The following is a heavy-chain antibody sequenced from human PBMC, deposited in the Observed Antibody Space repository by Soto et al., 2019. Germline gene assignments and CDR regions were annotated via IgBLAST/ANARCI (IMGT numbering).Heavy chain of an antibody. CDR3: ARDEVGRSGLGRQGIYAFDI. V-gene: IGHV3-23*01. J-gene: IGHJ3*02. CDR1: GFTFSSHS. D-gene: IGHD3-3*01. CDR2: VSASGFIT. Sequence: GGSLRLSCAASGFTFSSHSMSWVRQAPGKGLEWVSGVSASGFITKYADSVKGRFTISRDNFKNSLYLQMNILRAEDPAVYYCARDEVGRSGLGRQGIYAFDIWGQGTMVTVSS.